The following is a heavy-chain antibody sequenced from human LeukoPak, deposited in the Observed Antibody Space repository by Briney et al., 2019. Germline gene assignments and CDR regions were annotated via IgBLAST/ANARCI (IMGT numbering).Heavy chain of an antibody. CDR2: IIPILGIA. V-gene: IGHV1-69*04. CDR3: VRGKQQLGLGRDYYYGMDV. J-gene: IGHJ6*02. CDR1: GGTFSSYA. D-gene: IGHD6-13*01. Sequence: SVKVSCKASGGTFSSYAISWVRQAPGQGLEWMGRIIPILGIANYAQKFQGRVTITADKSTSTAYMELSSLRSEDTAVYYCVRGKQQLGLGRDYYYGMDVRGQGTTVTVSS.